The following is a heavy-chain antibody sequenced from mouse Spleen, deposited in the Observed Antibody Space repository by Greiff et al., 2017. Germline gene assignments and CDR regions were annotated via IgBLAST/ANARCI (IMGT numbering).Heavy chain of an antibody. CDR3: ARERIYYGSSTDYYAMDY. V-gene: IGHV1-19*01. Sequence: VQLQQSGPVLVKPGASVKMSCKASGYTFTDYYMNWVKQSHGKSLEWIGVINTYNGGTSYNQKFKGKATLTVDKSSSTAYMELNSLTSEDSAVYYCARERIYYGSSTDYYAMDYWGQGTSVTVSS. D-gene: IGHD1-1*01. CDR1: GYTFTDYY. J-gene: IGHJ4*01. CDR2: INTYNGGT.